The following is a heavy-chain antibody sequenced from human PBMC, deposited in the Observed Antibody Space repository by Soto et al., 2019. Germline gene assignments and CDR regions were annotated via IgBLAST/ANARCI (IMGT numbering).Heavy chain of an antibody. CDR2: ISGSGGST. CDR3: ATRMAGTAIAWLPS. CDR1: GFAFSIYA. D-gene: IGHD2-21*02. V-gene: IGHV3-23*01. J-gene: IGHJ5*02. Sequence: GGSLRLSCAASGFAFSIYAMSLVRQSPGKGLEWVSAISGSGGSTYYADSVKGRFTISRDNSKNTLYLQMKSLRAEDTAVYYCATRMAGTAIAWLPSWGQGILVTV.